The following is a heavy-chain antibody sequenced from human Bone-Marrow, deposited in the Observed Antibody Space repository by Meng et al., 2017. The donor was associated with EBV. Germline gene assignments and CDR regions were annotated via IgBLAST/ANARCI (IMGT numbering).Heavy chain of an antibody. V-gene: IGHV3-74*01. CDR2: INRYGSRT. Sequence: LLVKSARGLVQTGGALGLSCAASGVAFSYYWMHWGRHALGRGLVWVARINRYGSRTTNADSVTGQFTISRDNDKNTLYLQMNSLRAEDAAVYDCANEGSSGWLSDHWGQGTLVTVSS. CDR1: GVAFSYYW. CDR3: ANEGSSGWLSDH. J-gene: IGHJ4*02. D-gene: IGHD6-19*01.